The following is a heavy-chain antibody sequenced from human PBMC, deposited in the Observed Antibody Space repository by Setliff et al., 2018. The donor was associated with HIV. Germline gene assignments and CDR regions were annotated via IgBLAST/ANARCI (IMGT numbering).Heavy chain of an antibody. D-gene: IGHD5-12*01. V-gene: IGHV4-31*02. Sequence: ASETLSLTCTVSGGSVTSGGHYWSWIRQQPGKAPEWIGYIHYTGSNFYNPSLKDRLTISVDTSNNQFSLKLSYVTAADTAVYYCARGGNSRAAWFDSWGQGTLVTVSS. CDR3: ARGGNSRAAWFDS. CDR2: IHYTGSN. J-gene: IGHJ5*01. CDR1: GGSVTSGGHY.